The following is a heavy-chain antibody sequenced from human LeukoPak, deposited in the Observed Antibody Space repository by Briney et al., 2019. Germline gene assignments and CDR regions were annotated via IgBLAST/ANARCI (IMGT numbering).Heavy chain of an antibody. D-gene: IGHD3-16*02. Sequence: ASVKVSCKASGGTFSSYAISWVRQAPGQGLEWMGWISAYNGNTKYAQKFQGRVTMTTDTSTSTAYMELRSLRSDDTAVYYCARDLFTLGGVIATKSLDYWGQGTLVTVSS. J-gene: IGHJ4*02. V-gene: IGHV1-18*01. CDR1: GGTFSSYA. CDR2: ISAYNGNT. CDR3: ARDLFTLGGVIATKSLDY.